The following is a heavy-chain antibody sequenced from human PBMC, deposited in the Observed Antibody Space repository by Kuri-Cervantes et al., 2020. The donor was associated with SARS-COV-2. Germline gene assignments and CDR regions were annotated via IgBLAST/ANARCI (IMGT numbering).Heavy chain of an antibody. CDR1: GLTFSNYG. Sequence: GESLKISCGASGLTFSNYGIHWVRQAPGKGLEWVAVISYDGGSTYYADSVKGRFTISRDNSKNTLYLQMNSLRAEDTAVYYCAKATGLGWFDPWGQGTLVTVSS. V-gene: IGHV3-30*18. D-gene: IGHD4-17*01. CDR2: ISYDGGST. CDR3: AKATGLGWFDP. J-gene: IGHJ5*02.